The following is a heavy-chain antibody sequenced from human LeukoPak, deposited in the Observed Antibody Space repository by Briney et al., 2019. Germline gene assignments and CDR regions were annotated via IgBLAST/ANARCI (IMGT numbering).Heavy chain of an antibody. J-gene: IGHJ4*02. CDR2: LYSGGAA. Sequence: GGSLRLSCAVSGFTVRDNFLNWDRQTPGKGLECVSVLYSGGAAYYADSVKGRFTISRDTSKNTLSLQMNSLRVEDTALYYCARGTFSPQGSYFGHRGQGILVTVSS. CDR3: ARGTFSPQGSYFGH. CDR1: GFTVRDNF. V-gene: IGHV3-53*01. D-gene: IGHD1-26*01.